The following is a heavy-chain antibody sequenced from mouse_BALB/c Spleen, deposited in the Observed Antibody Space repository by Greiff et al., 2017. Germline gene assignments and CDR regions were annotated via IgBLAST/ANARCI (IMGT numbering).Heavy chain of an antibody. CDR2: ISSGGGST. J-gene: IGHJ3*01. V-gene: IGHV5-12-1*01. CDR1: GFAFSSYD. Sequence: EVKLMESGGGLVKPGGSLKLSCAASGFAFSSYDMSWVRQTPEKRLEWVAYISSGGGSTYYPDTVKGRFTISRDNAKNTLYLQMSSLKSEDTAMYYCARHRDDGFAYWGQGTLVTVSA. CDR3: ARHRDDGFAY. D-gene: IGHD2-12*01.